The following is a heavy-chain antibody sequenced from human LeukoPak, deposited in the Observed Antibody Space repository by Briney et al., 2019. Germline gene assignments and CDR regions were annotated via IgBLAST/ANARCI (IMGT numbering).Heavy chain of an antibody. CDR2: IYSSGYT. CDR3: ARFGGPVGATQPYYYYGMDV. Sequence: SETLSLTCTVSGDSISSGDYYWTWIRQPAGKTLEWIGRIYSSGYTVYSPSLKSRVTISLDTSKNQFSLTLNSVTAADTAVYYCARFGGPVGATQPYYYYGMDVWGQGTTVTVSS. D-gene: IGHD1-26*01. CDR1: GDSISSGDYY. V-gene: IGHV4-61*02. J-gene: IGHJ6*02.